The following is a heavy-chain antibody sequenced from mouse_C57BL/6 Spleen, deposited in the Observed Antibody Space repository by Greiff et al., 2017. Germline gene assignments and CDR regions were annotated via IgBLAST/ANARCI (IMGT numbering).Heavy chain of an antibody. V-gene: IGHV1-52*01. Sequence: QVQLQQPGAELVRPGSSVKLSCKASGYTFTSYWMHWVKQRPIQGLEWIGNIDPSDSETHYNQKFKNKATLTVDKSSSTAYMQLSRLKSEDSAVYYCATYYSNYAAWFAYWGQGTLVTVSA. CDR3: ATYYSNYAAWFAY. J-gene: IGHJ3*01. CDR1: GYTFTSYW. CDR2: IDPSDSET. D-gene: IGHD2-5*01.